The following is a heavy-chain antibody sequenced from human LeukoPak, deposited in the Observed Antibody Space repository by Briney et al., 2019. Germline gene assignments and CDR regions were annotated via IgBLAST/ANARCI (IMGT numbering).Heavy chain of an antibody. CDR1: GFTFSSYG. CDR2: ISYDGSNK. J-gene: IGHJ4*02. CDR3: AKDVAAVAGLFDY. V-gene: IGHV3-30*18. Sequence: GGSLRLSCAASGFTFSSYGMHWVRQAPGKGLEWVAVISYDGSNKYYADSVKGRFTISSDNSKNTLYLQMNSLRAEDTAVYYCAKDVAAVAGLFDYWGQGTLVTVSS. D-gene: IGHD6-19*01.